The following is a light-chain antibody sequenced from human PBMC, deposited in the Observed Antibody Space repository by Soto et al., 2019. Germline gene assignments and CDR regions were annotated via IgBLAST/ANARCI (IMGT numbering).Light chain of an antibody. CDR3: QQYGTSLAWT. V-gene: IGKV3-20*01. CDR1: QSVSSSY. J-gene: IGKJ1*01. CDR2: GAS. Sequence: IVWTQSPGTLSLSAGERATLSCRASQSVSSSYLAWYQQKPGQAPRLLIYGASSRATGIPDRFSGSGSGTDFTLTISRLEPEDFAVYYCQQYGTSLAWTFGQGTKVDIK.